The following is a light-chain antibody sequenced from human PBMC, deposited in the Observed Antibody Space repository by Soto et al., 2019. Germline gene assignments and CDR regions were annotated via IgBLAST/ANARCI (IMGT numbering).Light chain of an antibody. J-gene: IGLJ2*01. CDR3: AAWDDSLKVV. CDR2: SNS. CDR1: SSNIGSNT. V-gene: IGLV1-44*01. Sequence: QSVLTQPPSASGTPGQRVTISCSGSSSNIGSNTVNWYQQLPGTAPKLLIYSNSQRPSGVPDRFSGSKSGTSASLAISGLQSEDEADYYCAAWDDSLKVVFGGGTKVTVL.